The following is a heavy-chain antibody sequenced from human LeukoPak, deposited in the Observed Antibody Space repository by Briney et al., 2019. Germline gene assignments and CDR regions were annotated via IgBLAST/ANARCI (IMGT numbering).Heavy chain of an antibody. CDR3: ASGWGIANY. Sequence: SETLSLTCAVYGGSFSGYYWSWIRQPPGKGLEWIGEINHSGSTNYNPSLKSRITISVDTSKNQFSLKLSSVTAADTAVYYCASGWGIANYWGQGTLVTVSS. V-gene: IGHV4-34*01. CDR2: INHSGST. D-gene: IGHD6-13*01. J-gene: IGHJ4*02. CDR1: GGSFSGYY.